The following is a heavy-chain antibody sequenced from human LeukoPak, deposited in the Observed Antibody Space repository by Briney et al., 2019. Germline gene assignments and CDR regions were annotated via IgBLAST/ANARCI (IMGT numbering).Heavy chain of an antibody. CDR1: GYSFTSYW. J-gene: IGHJ4*02. Sequence: GESLKISCKGSGYSFTSYWIGWVRQMPGKGLEWMGIIYPGDSDTRYSPSFQGQATISADKSISTAYLQWSSLQASDTAMYYCARHKTTMVTPFDYWGQGTLVTVSS. V-gene: IGHV5-51*01. CDR2: IYPGDSDT. D-gene: IGHD4-23*01. CDR3: ARHKTTMVTPFDY.